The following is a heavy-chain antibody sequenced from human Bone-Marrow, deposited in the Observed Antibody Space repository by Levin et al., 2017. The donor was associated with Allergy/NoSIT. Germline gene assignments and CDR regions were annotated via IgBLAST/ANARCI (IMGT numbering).Heavy chain of an antibody. D-gene: IGHD2/OR15-2a*01. CDR2: ISHDGRGT. Sequence: PGGSLRLSCAASDFTFSGYGMHWVRRTPGEGLEWLAVISHDGRGTDYAASVKGRFTISRDNSINTLFLHMHSLRPEDTAVYYCAKEWRAHSMKYWYFDLWGRGTLVTVSS. J-gene: IGHJ2*01. CDR3: AKEWRAHSMKYWYFDL. CDR1: DFTFSGYG. V-gene: IGHV3-30*18.